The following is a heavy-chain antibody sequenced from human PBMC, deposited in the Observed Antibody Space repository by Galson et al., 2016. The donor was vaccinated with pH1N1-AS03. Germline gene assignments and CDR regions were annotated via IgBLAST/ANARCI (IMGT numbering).Heavy chain of an antibody. J-gene: IGHJ4*02. CDR1: GGSFGGYY. CDR2: INHSGST. V-gene: IGHV4-34*01. D-gene: IGHD4-17*01. CDR3: ASHGDYFAGRDY. Sequence: SETLSLTCGVYGGSFGGYYWSWIRQPPGKGLEWIGEINHSGSTNYNPALKSRVTISRDTSKTQFSLNLSSVTAADTAVYYCASHGDYFAGRDYWGQGTLVTVSS.